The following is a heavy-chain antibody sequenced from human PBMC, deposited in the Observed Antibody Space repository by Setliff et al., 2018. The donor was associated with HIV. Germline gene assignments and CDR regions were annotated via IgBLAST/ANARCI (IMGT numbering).Heavy chain of an antibody. V-gene: IGHV4-59*08. CDR1: GGSISSHY. D-gene: IGHD1-26*01. J-gene: IGHJ4*02. CDR3: ARYRRDDYYLTAYFDS. CDR2: IYYSGST. Sequence: TSETLSLTCTVSGGSISSHYWSWIRQPPGKGLEWIGYIYYSGSTDYNPSLKSRVTISVDTSKNQFSLKLSSLTAADTAVYYCARYRRDDYYLTAYFDSWGQGTLVTVSS.